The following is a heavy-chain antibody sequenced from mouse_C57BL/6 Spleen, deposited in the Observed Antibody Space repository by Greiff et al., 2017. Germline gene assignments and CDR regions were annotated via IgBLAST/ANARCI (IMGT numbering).Heavy chain of an antibody. CDR3: AREDGYYDYAMDY. D-gene: IGHD2-3*01. V-gene: IGHV1-4*01. Sequence: VQLVESGAELARPGASVKMSCKASGYTFTSYTMHWVKQRPGQGLEWIGYINPSSGYTKYNQKFKDKATLTADKSSSTAYMQLSSLTSEDSAVYYCAREDGYYDYAMDYWGQGTSVTVSS. CDR2: INPSSGYT. CDR1: GYTFTSYT. J-gene: IGHJ4*01.